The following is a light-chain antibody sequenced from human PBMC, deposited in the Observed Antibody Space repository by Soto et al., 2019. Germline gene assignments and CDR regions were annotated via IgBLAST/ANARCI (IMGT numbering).Light chain of an antibody. Sequence: QSALTQPASVSGSPGQSITISCTGTSIDVGTYTLVSWYRQYPGKAPKLLLYEVTKLPSGVSNRFSGSKSGNTASLTISGPQAEAAADYFCGSYSGSKTFVVFGGGTKRTVL. V-gene: IGLV2-23*02. CDR3: GSYSGSKTFVV. CDR1: SIDVGTYTL. J-gene: IGLJ2*01. CDR2: EVT.